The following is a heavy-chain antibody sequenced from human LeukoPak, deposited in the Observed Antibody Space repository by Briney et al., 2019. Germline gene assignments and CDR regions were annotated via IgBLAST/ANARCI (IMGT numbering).Heavy chain of an antibody. CDR3: ARTGGSFYFYYYMDV. D-gene: IGHD1-26*01. CDR1: GGSISSSSYY. J-gene: IGHJ6*03. Sequence: KPSETLSLTCTVSGGSISSSSYYWGWIRQPPGKGLEWIGSIYYSGSTYYNPSLKSRVTISVDTSKNQFSLKLSSVTAADTAVYYCARTGGSFYFYYYMDVWGKGTTVTVSS. V-gene: IGHV4-39*07. CDR2: IYYSGST.